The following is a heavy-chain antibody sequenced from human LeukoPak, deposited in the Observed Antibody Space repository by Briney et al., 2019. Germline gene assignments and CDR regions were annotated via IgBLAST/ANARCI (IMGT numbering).Heavy chain of an antibody. J-gene: IGHJ4*02. CDR1: GYTFTGYY. CDR2: IKPNSGGT. Sequence: GASVKVSCKPSGYTFTGYYMHWVRQTPGQGLEWMGWIKPNSGGTNYAQKFQGRVTMTRDTSISTAYMDLSRLRSDDTAVYYCARGYYDSSGWDLDYFDYWGQGTLVTVSS. D-gene: IGHD3-22*01. CDR3: ARGYYDSSGWDLDYFDY. V-gene: IGHV1-2*02.